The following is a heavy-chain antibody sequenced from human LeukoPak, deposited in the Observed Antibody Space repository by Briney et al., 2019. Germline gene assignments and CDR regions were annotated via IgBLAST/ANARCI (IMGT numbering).Heavy chain of an antibody. CDR1: GFTFDDYA. D-gene: IGHD6-13*01. CDR2: ISWNSGSI. CDR3: AREIAAAGTYMDV. J-gene: IGHJ6*03. Sequence: GGSLRLSCAASGFTFDDYAMHWVRQAPGKGLEWVSGISWNSGSIGYADSVKGRFTISRDNAKNSLYLQMNSLRAEDTAVYYCAREIAAAGTYMDVWGKGTTVTVSS. V-gene: IGHV3-9*01.